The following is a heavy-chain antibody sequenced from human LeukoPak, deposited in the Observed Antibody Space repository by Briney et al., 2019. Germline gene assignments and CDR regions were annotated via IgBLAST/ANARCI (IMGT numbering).Heavy chain of an antibody. J-gene: IGHJ5*02. CDR2: IYTSGST. CDR3: ARQIAEFDP. CDR1: GASFTSYS. D-gene: IGHD6-13*01. V-gene: IGHV4-4*07. Sequence: SETLSLTCTVSGASFTSYSWGWIRQSAGKGLEWIGRIYTSGSTNYNPSLESRVTMSVDTSKNQFSLKLSSVTAADTAVYYCARQIAEFDPWGQGTLVTVSS.